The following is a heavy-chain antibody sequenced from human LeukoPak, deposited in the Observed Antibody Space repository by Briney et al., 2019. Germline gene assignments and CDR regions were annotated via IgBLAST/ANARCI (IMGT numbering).Heavy chain of an antibody. V-gene: IGHV1-2*02. D-gene: IGHD3-22*01. CDR3: ARPNYYDSSGYESSFDY. J-gene: IGHJ4*02. CDR1: GYTFTGYY. Sequence: ASVKVSCKASGYTFTGYYMHWVRQAPGQGREWMGWINPNSGGTNYAQKFQGRVTMTRDTSISTAYMELSRPRSDDTAVYYCARPNYYDSSGYESSFDYWGQGTLVTVSS. CDR2: INPNSGGT.